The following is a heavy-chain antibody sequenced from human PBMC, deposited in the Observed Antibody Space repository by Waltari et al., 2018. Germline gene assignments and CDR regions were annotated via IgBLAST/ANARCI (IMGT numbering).Heavy chain of an antibody. Sequence: QVQLQQWGAGLLKPSETLSLTCAVYGGSFSVYYWSWIRQPPGKGLEWIGEINHSGTTNYNPSLKSRVTISVDTSKNQFSLKLSSVTAADTAVYYCARDLVEGAFDIWGQGTMVTVSS. V-gene: IGHV4-34*01. D-gene: IGHD2-2*01. CDR3: ARDLVEGAFDI. CDR1: GGSFSVYY. J-gene: IGHJ3*02. CDR2: INHSGTT.